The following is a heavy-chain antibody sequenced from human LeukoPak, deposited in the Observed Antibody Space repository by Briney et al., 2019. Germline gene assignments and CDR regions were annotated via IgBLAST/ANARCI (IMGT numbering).Heavy chain of an antibody. CDR2: IRYDGNNK. Sequence: PGGSLRLSCAASGFTFSSYGMQWVRQSPGKGLEWVAFIRYDGNNKYYADSVKGRFTISRDNSKNTLYLQMNSLRIEDTAVYYCVGARIGPNAFDIWGQRTMVTVSS. J-gene: IGHJ3*02. CDR1: GFTFSSYG. V-gene: IGHV3-30*02. D-gene: IGHD2/OR15-2a*01. CDR3: VGARIGPNAFDI.